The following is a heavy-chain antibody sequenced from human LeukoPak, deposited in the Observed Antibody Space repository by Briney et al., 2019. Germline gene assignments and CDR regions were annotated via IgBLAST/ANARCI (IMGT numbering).Heavy chain of an antibody. CDR3: ARDREGYQLPQMHHYYYMDV. J-gene: IGHJ6*03. CDR1: GFTFSSYW. Sequence: GGSLRLSCAASGFTFSSYWMSWVRQAPGKGLEWVANMKQDGSEKYYVDSVKGRFTISRDNAKNSLYLQMNSLRAEDTAVYYCARDREGYQLPQMHHYYYMDVWGKGTTVTISS. D-gene: IGHD2-2*01. V-gene: IGHV3-7*01. CDR2: MKQDGSEK.